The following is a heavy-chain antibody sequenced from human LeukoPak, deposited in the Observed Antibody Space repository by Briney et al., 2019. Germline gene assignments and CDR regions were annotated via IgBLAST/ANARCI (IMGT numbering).Heavy chain of an antibody. J-gene: IGHJ5*02. CDR2: IYYSGST. Sequence: SETLSLTCTVSGGSISSSSYYWGWIRQPPGKGLEWIGSIYYSGSTYYNPSLKSRVTISVDTSKNQFSLKLSSVTAADTAVYYCARPQGTYDFWSGYYWFDPWGQGTLVTVSS. D-gene: IGHD3-3*01. V-gene: IGHV4-39*01. CDR1: GGSISSSSYY. CDR3: ARPQGTYDFWSGYYWFDP.